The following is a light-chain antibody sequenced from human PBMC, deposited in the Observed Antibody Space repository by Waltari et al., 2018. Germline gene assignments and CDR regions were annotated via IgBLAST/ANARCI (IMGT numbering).Light chain of an antibody. CDR1: RSVIGY. J-gene: IGKJ4*01. V-gene: IGKV1-39*01. CDR2: ATS. Sequence: DVQMTQSPSSLSASIGDRVTITCRASRSVIGYLNWYQQTPDKAPKFLIYATSTLQSGVPSRFSGSGSGTDYTLTISSLQPEDFATYYCQQSHSSPLTFGGGTNVEIK. CDR3: QQSHSSPLT.